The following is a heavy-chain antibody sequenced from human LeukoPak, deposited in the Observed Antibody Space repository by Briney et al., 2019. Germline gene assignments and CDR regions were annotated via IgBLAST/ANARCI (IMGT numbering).Heavy chain of an antibody. Sequence: SRTLSLTCTVSGGSISSGSYYWSWIGQPAGKGLEWIGRIYTSGSTNYNPSLKSRVTISVDTSKNQFSLKLSSVTAADTAVYYCARLVTKTGYSSGWYGGAFDIWGQGTMVTVSS. CDR1: GGSISSGSYY. J-gene: IGHJ3*02. V-gene: IGHV4-61*02. CDR2: IYTSGST. CDR3: ARLVTKTGYSSGWYGGAFDI. D-gene: IGHD6-19*01.